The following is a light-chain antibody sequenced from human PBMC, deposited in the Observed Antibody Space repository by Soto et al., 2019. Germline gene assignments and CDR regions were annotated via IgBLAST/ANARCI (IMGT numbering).Light chain of an antibody. V-gene: IGLV2-14*01. Sequence: QSVLTQPAPVSGSPGQSITISCTGTRSDVGAYNYISWYQQHPGKAPKLMIYEVSNRPSGVSTRFSGSKSGNTASLTISGLQAEDEGDYYCSTYINSITFVIFGGGTKLTVL. CDR2: EVS. CDR3: STYINSITFVI. J-gene: IGLJ2*01. CDR1: RSDVGAYNY.